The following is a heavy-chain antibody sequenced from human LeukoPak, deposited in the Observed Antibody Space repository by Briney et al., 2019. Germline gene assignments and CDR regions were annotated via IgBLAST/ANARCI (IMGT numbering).Heavy chain of an antibody. V-gene: IGHV1-8*01. CDR3: ARAPDCSSTSCYYWVDY. J-gene: IGHJ4*02. Sequence: ASVKVSCKASGYTFTSYDINWVRQATGQGLEWMGWMNPNSGNTGYAQKFQGRVTMTRNTSISTAYMELSSLRSEDTAVYYCARAPDCSSTSCYYWVDYWGQGTLVTVSS. D-gene: IGHD2-2*01. CDR2: MNPNSGNT. CDR1: GYTFTSYD.